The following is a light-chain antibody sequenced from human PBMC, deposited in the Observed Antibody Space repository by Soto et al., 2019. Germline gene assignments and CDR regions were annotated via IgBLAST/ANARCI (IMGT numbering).Light chain of an antibody. V-gene: IGLV2-14*01. Sequence: QSVLTQPASVSGSPGQSITISCTGTSSDVGGYNYVSWYQQHPGKAPKFMIYEVSNRPSGVSSRLSGSKSGNTASLTISGLQAEDEADYYCSSYTGSNIVFGGGTKLTVL. CDR1: SSDVGGYNY. CDR3: SSYTGSNIV. J-gene: IGLJ3*02. CDR2: EVS.